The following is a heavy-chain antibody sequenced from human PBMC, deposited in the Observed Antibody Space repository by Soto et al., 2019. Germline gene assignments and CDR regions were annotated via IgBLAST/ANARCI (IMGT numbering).Heavy chain of an antibody. CDR3: ARDRRGLRYFDWIPVAFDI. CDR2: IYYSGST. J-gene: IGHJ3*02. D-gene: IGHD3-9*01. V-gene: IGHV4-39*07. CDR1: GGSISSSSYY. Sequence: SETLSLTCTVSGGSISSSSYYWGWIRQPPGKGLEWIGTIYYSGSTYSNSSLKSRVTISVDTSKNQFSLKLSSVTAADTAMYYCARDRRGLRYFDWIPVAFDIWGQGTMVTVSS.